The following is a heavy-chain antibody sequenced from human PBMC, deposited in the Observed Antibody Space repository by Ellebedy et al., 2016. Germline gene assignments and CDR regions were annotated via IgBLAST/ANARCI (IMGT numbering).Heavy chain of an antibody. CDR1: GFNFDDYT. Sequence: GGSLRLSCAAPGFNFDDYTMHWVRQAPGKGLEWVSLITWHGANTYYADSVRGRFTISRDNARNSLYLQMNSLRAEDTAVYYCASLGGRQRYSDWGQGALVTVST. J-gene: IGHJ4*02. CDR2: ITWHGANT. CDR3: ASLGGRQRYSD. V-gene: IGHV3-43*01. D-gene: IGHD6-6*01.